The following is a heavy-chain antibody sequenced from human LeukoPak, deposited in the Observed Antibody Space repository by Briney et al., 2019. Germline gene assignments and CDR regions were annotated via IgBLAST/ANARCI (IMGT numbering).Heavy chain of an antibody. Sequence: PGGSLRLSCAASGFTFSSYWMSWVRQAPGKGLEWVANIKQDGSEKYYVDSVKGRFTISRDNAKNSLYLQMNSLRAEDTAVYYCARAEYSGYVLVDYYYYYMDVWGKGTTVTVSS. CDR2: IKQDGSEK. D-gene: IGHD5-12*01. V-gene: IGHV3-7*01. CDR3: ARAEYSGYVLVDYYYYYMDV. J-gene: IGHJ6*03. CDR1: GFTFSSYW.